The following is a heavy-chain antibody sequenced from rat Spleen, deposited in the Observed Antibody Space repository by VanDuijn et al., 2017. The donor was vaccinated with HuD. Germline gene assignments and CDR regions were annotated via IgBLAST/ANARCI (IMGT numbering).Heavy chain of an antibody. CDR2: ISYEVSGT. CDR1: GSTFSDYY. D-gene: IGHD1-11*01. Sequence: EVQLVEPGGGSVQPGRPLKLSRAAPGSTFSDYYMAWVRQAPTKGRELVASISYEVSGTYYGDSVEGRFTISSDNAKSTLYLQMNSVRSEDTAPYFCAGPGIGCYVVQGWGQGVSVSVSS. J-gene: IGHJ4*01. V-gene: IGHV5-22*01. CDR3: AGPGIGCYVVQG.